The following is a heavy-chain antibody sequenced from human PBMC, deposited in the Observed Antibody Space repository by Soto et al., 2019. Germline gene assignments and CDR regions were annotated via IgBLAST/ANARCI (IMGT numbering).Heavy chain of an antibody. J-gene: IGHJ4*02. CDR2: IYYSGST. CDR3: ASTYYDILTGYFYFDY. Sequence: SETLSLTCTVSGGSISSYYWSWVRQPPGKGLEWIGYIYYSGSTNYNPSLKSRVTISVDTSKNQFSLKLSSVTAADTAVYYCASTYYDILTGYFYFDYWGQGTLVTVSS. CDR1: GGSISSYY. V-gene: IGHV4-59*08. D-gene: IGHD3-9*01.